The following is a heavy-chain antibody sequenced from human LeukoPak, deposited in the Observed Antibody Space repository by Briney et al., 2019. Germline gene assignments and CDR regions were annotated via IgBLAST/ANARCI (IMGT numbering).Heavy chain of an antibody. J-gene: IGHJ4*02. CDR2: IYYSGST. CDR3: ARGQGGIAVAGTDCFDY. CDR1: GGSISSYY. Sequence: SETLSLTCTVSGGSISSYYWSWIRQPPGKGLEWIGYIYYSGSTNYNPSLKSRVTISVDTSKNQFSLKLSSVTAADTAVYYCARGQGGIAVAGTDCFDYWGQGTLVTVSS. D-gene: IGHD6-19*01. V-gene: IGHV4-59*12.